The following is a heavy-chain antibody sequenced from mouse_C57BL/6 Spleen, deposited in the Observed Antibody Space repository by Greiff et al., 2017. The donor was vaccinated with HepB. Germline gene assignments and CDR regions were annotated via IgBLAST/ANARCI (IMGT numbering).Heavy chain of an antibody. V-gene: IGHV1-55*01. D-gene: IGHD4-1*02. J-gene: IGHJ2*01. CDR1: GYTFTSYW. Sequence: QVQLQQPGAELVKPGASVKMSCKASGYTFTSYWITWVKQSPGQGLEWIGGIYPGSGSTNYTEKFKSKATLTVDTSSSTAYMQLSSLTSEDSAVYYCARADPTGGFDDWGKGTTLTVSS. CDR3: ARADPTGGFDD. CDR2: IYPGSGST.